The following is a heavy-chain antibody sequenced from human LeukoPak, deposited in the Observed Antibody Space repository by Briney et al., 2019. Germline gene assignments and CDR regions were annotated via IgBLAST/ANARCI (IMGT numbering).Heavy chain of an antibody. V-gene: IGHV4-30-2*03. J-gene: IGHJ4*02. CDR3: AKTYYYDPFDY. CDR1: GGSINNGGYS. CDR2: IYHSEST. D-gene: IGHD3-22*01. Sequence: PSETLSLTCAVSGGSINNGGYSWSWIRQPPGKGLEWIGYIYHSESTYYNPSLKSRVTLSVDTSKNQFSLKLRSVTAADTAVYYCAKTYYYDPFDYWGQGTLVTVSS.